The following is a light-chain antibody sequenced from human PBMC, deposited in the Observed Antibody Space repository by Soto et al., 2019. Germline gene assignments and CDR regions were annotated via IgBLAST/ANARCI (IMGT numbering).Light chain of an antibody. CDR2: GAS. CDR3: QQSYSTLMYT. CDR1: QSISTY. V-gene: IGKV1-39*01. Sequence: IQMTQSPSSLSASVGDRVTITCRASQSISTYLNWYQQKPGKAPKLLISGASSLQSGVPSRFSGSGSGTEFTLSISSLQPEDFATYYCQQSYSTLMYTFGQGTKLEIK. J-gene: IGKJ2*01.